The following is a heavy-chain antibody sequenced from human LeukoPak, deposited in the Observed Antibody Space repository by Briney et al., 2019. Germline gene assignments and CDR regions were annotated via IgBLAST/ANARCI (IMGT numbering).Heavy chain of an antibody. Sequence: SETLSLTCTVSGGSISSYYWSWIRQPPGKGLEWIGYIYYSGSTNYNPSLKSRVTISVDTSKNQFSLKLSSVTAADTAVYYCARRYYDYVWGSYRQNWFDPWGQGVLVTVSS. J-gene: IGHJ5*02. V-gene: IGHV4-59*01. CDR2: IYYSGST. D-gene: IGHD3-16*02. CDR1: GGSISSYY. CDR3: ARRYYDYVWGSYRQNWFDP.